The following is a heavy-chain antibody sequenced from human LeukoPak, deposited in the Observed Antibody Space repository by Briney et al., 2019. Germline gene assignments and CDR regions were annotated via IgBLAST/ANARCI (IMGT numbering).Heavy chain of an antibody. Sequence: GGSLRLSCAASGFTFSNYIMHWVRQAPGKGLDWVAVILENGSNQYYADSVKGRFTISRDNAKNSLYLQMNSLRAEDTALYYCAKDTGITIDMRDDAFDIWGQGTMVTVSS. D-gene: IGHD3-10*01. CDR3: AKDTGITIDMRDDAFDI. V-gene: IGHV3-30*04. CDR1: GFTFSNYI. J-gene: IGHJ3*02. CDR2: ILENGSNQ.